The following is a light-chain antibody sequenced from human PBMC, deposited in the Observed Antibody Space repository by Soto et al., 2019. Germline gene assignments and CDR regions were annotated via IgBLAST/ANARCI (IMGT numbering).Light chain of an antibody. CDR3: QQSSSTPLT. CDR2: GAS. J-gene: IGKJ3*01. CDR1: QNIDNY. Sequence: DIQMTQSPSYLSASVGGTVTITCRASQNIDNYLNWYEHEPGKTQKILIYGASTLQSGVPSRFSGSGYLTDFTLTVTSLQPEDFATYYWQQSSSTPLTVGPGTTV. V-gene: IGKV1-39*01.